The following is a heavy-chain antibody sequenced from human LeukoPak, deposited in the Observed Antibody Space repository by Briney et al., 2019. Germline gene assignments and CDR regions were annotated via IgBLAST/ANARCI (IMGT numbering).Heavy chain of an antibody. Sequence: GGSLRLSCAASGFTFSSYAMSWARQAPGKGLEWVSAISGSGGSTYYADSVKGRFTISRDNSKNTLYLQMNSLRAEDTAVYYCAKVDSSGYYPFYYYYGMDVWGQGTTVTVSS. CDR1: GFTFSSYA. CDR3: AKVDSSGYYPFYYYYGMDV. V-gene: IGHV3-23*01. J-gene: IGHJ6*02. D-gene: IGHD3-22*01. CDR2: ISGSGGST.